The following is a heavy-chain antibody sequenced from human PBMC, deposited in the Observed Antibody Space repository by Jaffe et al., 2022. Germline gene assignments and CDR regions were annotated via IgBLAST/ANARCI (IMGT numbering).Heavy chain of an antibody. Sequence: QVQLQESGPGLVKPSETLSLTCTVSGVSISGHYWSWIRQPPGKGLEWIGCVYYSGYTYYNPSLKSRVTISVDTSKNQFSLRVSSVTAADTAVYYCARVSYGSGSFRNFDYWGRGTRVTVSS. CDR3: ARVSYGSGSFRNFDY. V-gene: IGHV4-59*11. CDR1: GVSISGHY. CDR2: VYYSGYT. D-gene: IGHD3-10*01. J-gene: IGHJ4*02.